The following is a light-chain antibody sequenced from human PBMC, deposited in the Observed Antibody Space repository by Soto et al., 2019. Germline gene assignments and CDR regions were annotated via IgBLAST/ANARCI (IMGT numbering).Light chain of an antibody. CDR1: QSISSY. J-gene: IGKJ3*01. CDR3: QQSSMTPFT. Sequence: DIQMTQSPSSLSASAGDRVTITCRASQSISSYLNWYQQKPGKAPKLLIYAASNLQSELPSRFSGSGSGTDFTLTISSLQPEDFATYFCQQSSMTPFTFGPGTKVEIK. V-gene: IGKV1-39*01. CDR2: AAS.